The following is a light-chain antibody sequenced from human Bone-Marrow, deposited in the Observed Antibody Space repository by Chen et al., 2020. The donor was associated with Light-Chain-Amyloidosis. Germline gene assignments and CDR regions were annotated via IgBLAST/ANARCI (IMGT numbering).Light chain of an antibody. J-gene: IGLJ1*01. Sequence: NFMLTQPHAVSESPGKTVTISCTHSSGRIASNYVQWFQQRPGSPPTPVIYKDKERPSGVPDRFSGSIDSSSNFAYLTSSGLETEDEADYYCQSYDNNNHVFGTGTKVTVL. CDR2: KDK. CDR1: SGRIASNY. CDR3: QSYDNNNHV. V-gene: IGLV6-57*01.